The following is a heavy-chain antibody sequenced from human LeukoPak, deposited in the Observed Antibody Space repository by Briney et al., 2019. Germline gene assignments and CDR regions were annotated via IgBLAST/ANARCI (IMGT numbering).Heavy chain of an antibody. CDR3: AKDYCSSTTCYYNY. V-gene: IGHV3-9*01. CDR1: GFTFDDYA. CDR2: INWNSGSI. D-gene: IGHD2-2*01. J-gene: IGHJ4*02. Sequence: GGSLRFSCAASGFTFDDYAMHWVRQAPGKGLEWVSGINWNSGSIGYADSVKGRFTISRDNAKNSLFLQMNSLRAEDTALYYCAKDYCSSTTCYYNYWGQGTLVTVSS.